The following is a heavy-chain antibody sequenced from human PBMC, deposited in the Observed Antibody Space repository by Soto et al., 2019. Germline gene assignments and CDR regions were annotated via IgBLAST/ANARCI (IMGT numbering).Heavy chain of an antibody. D-gene: IGHD3-3*01. CDR2: IYYSGST. Sequence: QLQLQESGPGLVKPSETLSLTCTVSGGSISSSSYYWGWIRQPPGKGLEWIGSIYYSGSTYYNPSLKSRVIISVDTSKNQFSLKLSSVTAADTAVYYCARLRDLYYDFWSGYFSSAWFDPWGQGTLVTVSS. J-gene: IGHJ5*02. V-gene: IGHV4-39*01. CDR1: GGSISSSSYY. CDR3: ARLRDLYYDFWSGYFSSAWFDP.